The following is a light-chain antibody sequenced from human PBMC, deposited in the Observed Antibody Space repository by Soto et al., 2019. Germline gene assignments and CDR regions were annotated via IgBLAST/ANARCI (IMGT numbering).Light chain of an antibody. Sequence: EIVLTQSPATLSLSPGERATLSCRASQSVGNYLAWYQQKPGQAPRRLIYDVFNRATGIPARLSGSGSGTDFTLTISRLEPEDFAVYYCLQRSISPLTFGQGTRLEVK. J-gene: IGKJ1*01. CDR1: QSVGNY. CDR2: DVF. CDR3: LQRSISPLT. V-gene: IGKV3-11*01.